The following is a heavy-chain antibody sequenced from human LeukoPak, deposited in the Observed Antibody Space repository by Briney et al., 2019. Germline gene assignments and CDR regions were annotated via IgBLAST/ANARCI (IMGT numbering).Heavy chain of an antibody. CDR1: GGTFSSYP. CDR3: ARAGDIVVVPAAIPDCYYYMDV. V-gene: IGHV1-69*13. Sequence: SVKVSCKASGGTFSSYPISWVRQPPGQGLEWMGGIIPIFGTANYAQKFQGRVTITADESTSTAYMELSSLRSEDTAVYYCARAGDIVVVPAAIPDCYYYMDVWGKGTTVTVSS. J-gene: IGHJ6*03. CDR2: IIPIFGTA. D-gene: IGHD2-2*02.